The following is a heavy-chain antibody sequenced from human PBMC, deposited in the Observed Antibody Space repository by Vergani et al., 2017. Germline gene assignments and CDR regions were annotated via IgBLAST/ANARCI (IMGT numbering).Heavy chain of an antibody. Sequence: QVQLVQPGAEVKKPGASAKVSCKASGYTFTSYGISWVRQAPGQGLGWMGWISAYNGNTNYAQKLQGRVNMSTDKSTSTAYMELRSLRTDDTAVYYWARVGSSGYDQGVDYWGQGDLGTVSS. CDR2: ISAYNGNT. CDR1: GYTFTSYG. J-gene: IGHJ4*02. V-gene: IGHV1-18*04. D-gene: IGHD5-12*01. CDR3: ARVGSSGYDQGVDY.